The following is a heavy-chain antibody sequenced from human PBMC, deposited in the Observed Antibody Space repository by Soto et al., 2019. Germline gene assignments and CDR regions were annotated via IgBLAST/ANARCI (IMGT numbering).Heavy chain of an antibody. D-gene: IGHD3-22*01. V-gene: IGHV3-30-3*01. CDR2: ISYDGSNK. J-gene: IGHJ6*02. Sequence: QVQLVESGGGVVQPGRSLRLSCAASGFTFSSYAMHWVRQAPGKGLEWVAVISYDGSNKYYADSVKGRFTISRDNSKNTLYLQMNSLRAEDTAVYYCARDGNYDSSGYSPYYYYGMDVWGQGTTVTVSS. CDR3: ARDGNYDSSGYSPYYYYGMDV. CDR1: GFTFSSYA.